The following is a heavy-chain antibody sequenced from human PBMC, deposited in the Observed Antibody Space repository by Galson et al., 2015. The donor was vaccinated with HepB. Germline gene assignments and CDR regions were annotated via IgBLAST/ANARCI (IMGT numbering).Heavy chain of an antibody. CDR3: ARAQTSVTTSYYFDN. D-gene: IGHD4-17*01. V-gene: IGHV2-70*01. Sequence: PALVKPTQTLTLTCTFPGFSLSTSGMRVSWIRQPPGKALEWLALIDWEDDKYYSTSLKTRLTISKDTSRNQVVLTVANMDPVDTATYYCARAQTSVTTSYYFDNWGQGTLVTVSS. J-gene: IGHJ4*02. CDR1: GFSLSTSGMR. CDR2: IDWEDDK.